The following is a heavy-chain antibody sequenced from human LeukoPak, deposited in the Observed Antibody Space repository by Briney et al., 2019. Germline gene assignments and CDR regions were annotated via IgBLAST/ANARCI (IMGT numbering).Heavy chain of an antibody. CDR3: ARAYWFDP. J-gene: IGHJ5*02. V-gene: IGHV4-38-2*02. Sequence: SETLSLTCTVSGYSISSGYYWGWIRQPPGKGLEWIGRIYTSGSTNYNPSLKSRVTMSVDTSKNQFSLKLSSVTAADTAVYYCARAYWFDPWRQGTLVTVSS. CDR2: IYTSGST. CDR1: GYSISSGYY.